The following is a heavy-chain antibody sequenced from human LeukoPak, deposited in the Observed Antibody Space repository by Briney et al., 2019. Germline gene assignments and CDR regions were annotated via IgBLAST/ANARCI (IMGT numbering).Heavy chain of an antibody. CDR3: ARDIYSKSGDDY. D-gene: IGHD6-13*01. CDR2: IHSDGSST. CDR1: GFTVSSNY. V-gene: IGHV3-74*01. J-gene: IGHJ4*02. Sequence: PGGSLRLSCAASGFTVSSNYMSWVRQAPGKGLVWVARIHSDGSSTTYADSVKGRFTISRDNAKNTLYLQMNSLRAEDTAVYYCARDIYSKSGDDYWGQGTLVTVSS.